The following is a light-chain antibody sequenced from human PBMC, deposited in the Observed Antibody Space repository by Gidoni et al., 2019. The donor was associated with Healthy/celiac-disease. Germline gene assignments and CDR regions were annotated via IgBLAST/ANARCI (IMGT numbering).Light chain of an antibody. Sequence: IRLTQSPSSFSASTGDRVTITCRASQGISSYLAWYQQKPGKAPKLLIYAASTLQSGVPSRFSGSGSGTDFTLTISCLQSEDFATYYCQQYYSYPRTFGQGTKVEIK. CDR3: QQYYSYPRT. J-gene: IGKJ1*01. CDR2: AAS. V-gene: IGKV1-8*01. CDR1: QGISSY.